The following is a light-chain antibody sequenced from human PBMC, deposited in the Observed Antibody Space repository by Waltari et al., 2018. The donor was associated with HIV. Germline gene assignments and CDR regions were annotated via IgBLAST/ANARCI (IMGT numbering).Light chain of an antibody. Sequence: QSALTQPPSASGSPGQSVTISCTGTSSDVGGYNFVTWYQQHPGKVPKFIIYEVNKRPSGVPDRFSGSKSGNTASLTVSGLQAKDEADYHCSSYAGNNKLVFGGGTKLTVL. J-gene: IGLJ2*01. V-gene: IGLV2-8*01. CDR2: EVN. CDR3: SSYAGNNKLV. CDR1: SSDVGGYNF.